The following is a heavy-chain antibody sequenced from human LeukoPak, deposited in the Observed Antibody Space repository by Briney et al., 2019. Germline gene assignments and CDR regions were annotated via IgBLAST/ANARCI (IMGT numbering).Heavy chain of an antibody. V-gene: IGHV3-53*01. Sequence: GGSLRLSCAASGFTVSSNYMSWVRQAPGKGLEWVSVIYSGGSTYYADSVKGRFTISRDNSKNTLHLQMNSLRAEDTAVYYCARGGYSSSWYVSDAYYFDYWGQGTLVTVSS. CDR1: GFTVSSNY. D-gene: IGHD6-13*01. J-gene: IGHJ4*02. CDR2: IYSGGST. CDR3: ARGGYSSSWYVSDAYYFDY.